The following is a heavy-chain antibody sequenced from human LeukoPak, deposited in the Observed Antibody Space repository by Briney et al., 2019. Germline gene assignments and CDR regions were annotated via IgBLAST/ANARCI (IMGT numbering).Heavy chain of an antibody. J-gene: IGHJ2*01. V-gene: IGHV4-39*07. Sequence: PSETLSLTCTVSGGSISSSSYYWGWIRQPPGKGLEWIGSIYYSGSTYYNPSLKSRVTISVDTSKNQFSLKLSSVTAADTAVYYCARDFYDFWSGYYHMGSPGYFDLWGRGTLVTVSS. D-gene: IGHD3-3*01. CDR3: ARDFYDFWSGYYHMGSPGYFDL. CDR2: IYYSGST. CDR1: GGSISSSSYY.